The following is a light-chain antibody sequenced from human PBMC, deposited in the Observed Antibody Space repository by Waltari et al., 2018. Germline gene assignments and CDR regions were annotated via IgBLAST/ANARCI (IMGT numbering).Light chain of an antibody. Sequence: EIVLTQSPGTLSLSPGERVPLSCRASQSISSSFLAWYRQKPGQAPSLLIHGASSRATGIPDRFSGSGSGTDFTLTISRLEPEDSAVYYCQQYGSSPPFTFGQGTKLEI. V-gene: IGKV3-20*01. CDR1: QSISSSF. J-gene: IGKJ2*01. CDR3: QQYGSSPPFT. CDR2: GAS.